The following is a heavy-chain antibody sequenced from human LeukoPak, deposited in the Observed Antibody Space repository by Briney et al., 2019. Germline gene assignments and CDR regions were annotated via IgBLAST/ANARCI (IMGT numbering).Heavy chain of an antibody. CDR3: ARDVMPSGSYDRHYYYYYMDV. Sequence: ASVKVSCKASGYTFTSYYMHWVRQAPGQGLEWMGIINPSGGSTSYAQKFQGRVTMTRDMSTSTVYMELSSLRSEDTAVYYCARDVMPSGSYDRHYYYYYMDVRGKGTTVTVSS. V-gene: IGHV1-46*01. D-gene: IGHD1-26*01. CDR2: INPSGGST. J-gene: IGHJ6*03. CDR1: GYTFTSYY.